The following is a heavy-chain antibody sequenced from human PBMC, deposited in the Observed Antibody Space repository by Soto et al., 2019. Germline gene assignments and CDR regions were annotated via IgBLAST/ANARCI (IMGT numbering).Heavy chain of an antibody. CDR2: INHSGST. Sequence: QSQTLSLTCAVYGGSFSGYYWSWIRQPPGKGLEWIGEINHSGSTNYNPSLKSRVTISVDTSKNQFSLKLSSVTAADTAVYYCAREISGVVITYRKNWFDPWGQGTLVTVSS. V-gene: IGHV4-34*01. J-gene: IGHJ5*02. CDR1: GGSFSGYY. D-gene: IGHD3-3*01. CDR3: AREISGVVITYRKNWFDP.